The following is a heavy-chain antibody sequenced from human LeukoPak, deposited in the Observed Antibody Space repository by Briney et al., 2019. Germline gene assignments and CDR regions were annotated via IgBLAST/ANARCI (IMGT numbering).Heavy chain of an antibody. CDR3: ARDDTVYFDY. Sequence: GGSLRLSCSASGFTFSSYGMHWVRQAPDKGLEWVAIIWYDGSNKFYADSVKGRFTISRDNSKNTLYLQMNSLRAEDTAVYYCARDDTVYFDYWGQGTLVTVSS. CDR1: GFTFSSYG. J-gene: IGHJ4*02. D-gene: IGHD2-2*02. V-gene: IGHV3-33*08. CDR2: IWYDGSNK.